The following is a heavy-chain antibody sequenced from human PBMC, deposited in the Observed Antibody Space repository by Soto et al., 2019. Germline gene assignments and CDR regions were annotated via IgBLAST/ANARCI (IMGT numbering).Heavy chain of an antibody. CDR2: IVPVLGTA. Sequence: QGQLEQSGAEVRRPGSSVKVSCKASGGSFSSYSISWVRQAPGHGLEWMGRIVPVLGTANSAQKFQGRVAFSADVSTATAYMDLRGLRSDDTSIYFCARDWPGGGYYYGMDVWGQGTTVIVSS. V-gene: IGHV1-69*01. D-gene: IGHD3-16*01. CDR3: ARDWPGGGYYYGMDV. J-gene: IGHJ6*02. CDR1: GGSFSSYS.